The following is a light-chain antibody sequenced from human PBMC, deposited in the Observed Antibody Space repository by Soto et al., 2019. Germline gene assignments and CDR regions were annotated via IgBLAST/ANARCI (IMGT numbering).Light chain of an antibody. CDR1: SSNIGAGYD. V-gene: IGLV1-40*01. CDR3: QSYDVGLRAWV. J-gene: IGLJ3*02. CDR2: GNN. Sequence: QSVLTQPPSVSGAPGQRITVSCTGSSSNIGAGYDVHWYQQVPGRAPKLLIYGNNIRPSGVSDRFSGSKSATSASLDITWLQAEDEADYYCQSYDVGLRAWVFGGGTKLTVL.